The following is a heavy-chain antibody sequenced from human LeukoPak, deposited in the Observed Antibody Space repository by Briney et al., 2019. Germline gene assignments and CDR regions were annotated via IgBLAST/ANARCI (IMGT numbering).Heavy chain of an antibody. J-gene: IGHJ5*02. CDR2: IIPIFGTA. CDR3: ARWGVPAGSPPRAEGSPKNWFDP. D-gene: IGHD2-2*01. V-gene: IGHV1-69*05. CDR1: GGTFSSYA. Sequence: ASVKVSCKASGGTFSSYAISWVRQAPGQGLEWMGGIIPIFGTANYAQKLQGRVTVTTDTSTSTAYMELRSLRSDDTAVYYCARWGVPAGSPPRAEGSPKNWFDPWGQGTLVTVSS.